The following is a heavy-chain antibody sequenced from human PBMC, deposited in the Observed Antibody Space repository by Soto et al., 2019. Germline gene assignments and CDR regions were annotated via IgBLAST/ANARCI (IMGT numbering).Heavy chain of an antibody. CDR1: GFTFSSYA. D-gene: IGHD3-9*01. Sequence: QVQLVESGGGVVQPGRSLRLSCAASGFTFSSYAMHWVRQAPGKGLEWVAVISYDGSNKYYADSVKGRFTISRDNSKNTLYLQMNSLRAEDTAVYYGASPDGTKDYDILTAYDYWGQGTLVTVSS. CDR2: ISYDGSNK. V-gene: IGHV3-30-3*01. J-gene: IGHJ4*02. CDR3: ASPDGTKDYDILTAYDY.